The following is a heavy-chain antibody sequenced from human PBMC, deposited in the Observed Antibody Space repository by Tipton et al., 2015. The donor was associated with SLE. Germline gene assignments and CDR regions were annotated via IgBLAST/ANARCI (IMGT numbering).Heavy chain of an antibody. Sequence: GSLRLSCEASGFTFSDYSMNWVRQAPGKGLEWVTSISRAGTYMYSADSVKGRFTISRDNTKNSLYLQMNSLRAEDTAVYYCVSEGDTAFDYWDQGTLVTVSS. CDR1: GFTFSDYS. CDR2: ISRAGTYM. V-gene: IGHV3-21*03. CDR3: VSEGDTAFDY. D-gene: IGHD5-18*01. J-gene: IGHJ4*02.